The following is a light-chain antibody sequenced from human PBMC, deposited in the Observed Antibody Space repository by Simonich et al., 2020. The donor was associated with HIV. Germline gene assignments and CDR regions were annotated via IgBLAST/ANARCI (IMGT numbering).Light chain of an antibody. CDR2: QDN. CDR3: QAWDSSTVV. CDR1: KLGNKS. J-gene: IGLJ2*01. V-gene: IGLV3-1*01. Sequence: SYELTQPPSVSVSPGQTASITCSGIKLGNKSVCWYQQKSGQSPVLVIYQDNKRPSGIPERFSGSNSGNTATLTISGTQAMDEADYYCQAWDSSTVVFGGGTKLTVL.